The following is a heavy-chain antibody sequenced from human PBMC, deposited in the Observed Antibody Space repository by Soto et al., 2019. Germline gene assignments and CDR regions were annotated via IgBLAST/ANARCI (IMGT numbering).Heavy chain of an antibody. Sequence: GGSLRLSCAASGFTFSSYAMSWVRQAPGKGLEWVSAISGSGGSTYYADSVKGRFTISRDNSKNTLYLQMNSLRAEDTAVYYCAKAPTGYSSGWFDYWGQGTLVTVSP. V-gene: IGHV3-23*01. CDR1: GFTFSSYA. J-gene: IGHJ5*01. CDR2: ISGSGGST. CDR3: AKAPTGYSSGWFDY. D-gene: IGHD6-19*01.